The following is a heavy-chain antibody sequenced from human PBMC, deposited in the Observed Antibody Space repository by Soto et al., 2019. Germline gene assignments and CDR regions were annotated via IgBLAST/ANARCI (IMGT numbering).Heavy chain of an antibody. D-gene: IGHD5-12*01. Sequence: QVQLVQSGAEVKKPGASVKVSCKASGYTFTSYDINWVRQATGQGLEWMGWMNPYNNNTGYAQKLQGRVTMTRNTSISTAYMELSSLRSEDTAVYYWARGREYSVGYLFDYWGQGTLVTVSS. CDR2: MNPYNNNT. CDR1: GYTFTSYD. CDR3: ARGREYSVGYLFDY. V-gene: IGHV1-8*01. J-gene: IGHJ4*02.